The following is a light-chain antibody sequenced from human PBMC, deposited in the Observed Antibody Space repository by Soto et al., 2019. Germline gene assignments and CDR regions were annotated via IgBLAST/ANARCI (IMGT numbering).Light chain of an antibody. J-gene: IGLJ1*01. V-gene: IGLV3-21*04. CDR2: YDS. Sequence: SYELTQPPSVSVAPGKTARITCGGNNIGSKSVHWYQQKPGQAPVLVIYYDSDRPSGIPEGFSGSNSGNTATLTISRVEAGDEADYYCQVWDSSSDHRVFGTGTKVTVL. CDR3: QVWDSSSDHRV. CDR1: NIGSKS.